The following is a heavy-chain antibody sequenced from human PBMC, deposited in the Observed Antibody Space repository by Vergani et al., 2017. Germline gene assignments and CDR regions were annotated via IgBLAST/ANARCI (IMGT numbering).Heavy chain of an antibody. CDR3: AKAAGMGITVSATIDS. V-gene: IGHV3-30*18. Sequence: QAKLVESGGGVVQPVGSLRLSCAASGFTFSNFGMHWVRQAPGKGLEWVALISHDGSESFYGTSVTGRFTISRDNSKNTLFLQLSSLKAEDTYVYYCAKAAGMGITVSATIDSWGQGTLVLVSS. CDR2: ISHDGSES. J-gene: IGHJ4*02. CDR1: GFTFSNFG. D-gene: IGHD3-10*02.